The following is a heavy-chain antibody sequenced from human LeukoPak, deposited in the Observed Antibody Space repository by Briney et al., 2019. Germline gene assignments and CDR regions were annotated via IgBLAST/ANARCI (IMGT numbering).Heavy chain of an antibody. CDR2: IRSEAYGGTT. CDR1: GFTFGDYA. J-gene: IGHJ4*02. Sequence: GGSLRLSCTASGFTFGDYAMSWVRQAPGKGLECVGFIRSEAYGGTTEYAASVKGRFTISRDDSKSIAYLQMNSLKTEDAAVYYCTRDRTDYYFDYWGQGTLVTVSS. CDR3: TRDRTDYYFDY. V-gene: IGHV3-49*04.